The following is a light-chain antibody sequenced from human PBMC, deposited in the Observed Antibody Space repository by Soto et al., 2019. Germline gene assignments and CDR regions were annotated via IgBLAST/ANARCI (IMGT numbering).Light chain of an antibody. J-gene: IGLJ2*01. V-gene: IGLV2-23*02. Sequence: QSVLTQPASVSGSPGQSITISCTGTSSDVGSYNLVSWYQQHPGKAPKLMIYEVSKRPSGVSNRFSGSKSGNTASLTISGLQAEDEADYYCGTWDSSLSAHVVFGGGTKLTVL. CDR3: GTWDSSLSAHVV. CDR1: SSDVGSYNL. CDR2: EVS.